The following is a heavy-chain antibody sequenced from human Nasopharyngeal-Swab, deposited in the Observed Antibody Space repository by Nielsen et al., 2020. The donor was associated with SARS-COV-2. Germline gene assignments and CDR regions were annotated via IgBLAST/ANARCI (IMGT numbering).Heavy chain of an antibody. CDR1: GFTFSNYA. V-gene: IGHV3-23*01. CDR2: ISGSGGTI. CDR3: AKGYSSGWVPYEY. D-gene: IGHD6-19*01. J-gene: IGHJ4*02. Sequence: SGVSGFTFSNYAMNWVRQAPGKGREWVSGISGSGGTIYYVDSVKGRFTISRDNSRNSLYLHMSNLRAEDTAIYYCAKGYSSGWVPYEYWGQGTLVTVSS.